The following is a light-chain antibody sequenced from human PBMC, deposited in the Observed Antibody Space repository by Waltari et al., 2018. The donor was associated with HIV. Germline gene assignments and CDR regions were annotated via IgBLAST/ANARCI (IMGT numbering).Light chain of an antibody. CDR1: QSVSNY. J-gene: IGKJ5*01. Sequence: EIVLPQSPATLSLSPGDRATLSCRASQSVSNYLAWYQHKPGQAPRLLIYGASSRATGIPARFSGSGSGTDFTLTISSLEPGDFAVYYCQQRSNWPITFGQGTRLEIK. V-gene: IGKV3-11*01. CDR3: QQRSNWPIT. CDR2: GAS.